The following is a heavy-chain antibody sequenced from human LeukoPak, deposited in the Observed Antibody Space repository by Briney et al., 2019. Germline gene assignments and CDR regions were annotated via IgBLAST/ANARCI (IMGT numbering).Heavy chain of an antibody. Sequence: GGSLRLSCAASGFTFSSYSMNWVRQAPGKGLEWVSYISSSSSTIYYADSVKGRFTISRDNAKNSLYLQMNSLRAEDTAVYYCARDSLSTYYYGSGSYSLPDYWGQGTLVTVSS. CDR2: ISSSSSTI. J-gene: IGHJ4*02. V-gene: IGHV3-48*01. CDR3: ARDSLSTYYYGSGSYSLPDY. D-gene: IGHD3-10*01. CDR1: GFTFSSYS.